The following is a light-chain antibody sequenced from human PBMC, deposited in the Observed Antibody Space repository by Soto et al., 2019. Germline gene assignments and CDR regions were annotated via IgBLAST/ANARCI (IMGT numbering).Light chain of an antibody. CDR1: QGISSY. J-gene: IGKJ1*01. V-gene: IGKV1-8*01. CDR3: QQSYSTPRT. CDR2: AAS. Sequence: AIRMTQSPSSFSASTGDRVTITCRASQGISSYLAGYQQQPGKAPKLLIYAASSLQSGVPSRFSGSGSGTDFTLPISSLQPEDFATYYCQQSYSTPRTFGQGTKVDI.